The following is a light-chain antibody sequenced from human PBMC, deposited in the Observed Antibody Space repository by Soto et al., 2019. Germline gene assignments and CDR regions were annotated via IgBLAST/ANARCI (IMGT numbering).Light chain of an antibody. J-gene: IGKJ4*01. CDR2: DAS. CDR3: QQRSKWPLT. CDR1: QSISSY. Sequence: EIVLTQSPATLSLSPGERATLSCRASQSISSYLGWYQQKPGQAPRLLIYDASNRAAGIPARFSGRGSGTDFTLTISSLEPEYFAVYYCQQRSKWPLTFGGGTKVEIK. V-gene: IGKV3-11*01.